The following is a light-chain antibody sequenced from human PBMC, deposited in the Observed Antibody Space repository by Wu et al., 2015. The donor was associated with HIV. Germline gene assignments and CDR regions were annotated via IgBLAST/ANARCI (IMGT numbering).Light chain of an antibody. V-gene: IGKV3-20*01. J-gene: IGKJ2*01. CDR2: GAS. CDR3: QQYVSSPRT. CDR1: QSVSSSF. Sequence: EIVLTQSPGTLSLSPGERATLSCRASQSVSSSFLAWYQQKPGQAPRLLIYGASNRATGIPDRFSGSGSGTDFTLTISRLEPEDFAVYYCQQYVSSPRTFGQGTKLE.